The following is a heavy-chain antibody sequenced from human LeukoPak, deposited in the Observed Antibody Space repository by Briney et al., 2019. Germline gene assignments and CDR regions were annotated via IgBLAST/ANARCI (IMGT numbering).Heavy chain of an antibody. Sequence: SVKVSCKASGGTFSSYAISWVRQAPGQGLEWMGGIIPIFGTANYAQKSQGRVTITADESTSTAYMELSSLRSEDTAVYYCARVPLYCSGGSCYSGHYYYYYYMDVWGKGTTVTVSS. CDR3: ARVPLYCSGGSCYSGHYYYYYYMDV. J-gene: IGHJ6*03. D-gene: IGHD2-15*01. CDR1: GGTFSSYA. CDR2: IIPIFGTA. V-gene: IGHV1-69*13.